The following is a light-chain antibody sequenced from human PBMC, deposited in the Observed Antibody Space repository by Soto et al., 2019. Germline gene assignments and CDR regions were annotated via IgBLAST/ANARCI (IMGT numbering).Light chain of an antibody. CDR1: QSVGSR. J-gene: IGKJ2*01. CDR3: QQYHNWPLYT. V-gene: IGKV3-15*01. Sequence: EIVMTQSPGTLSVSPGDSATLSCRASQSVGSRLAWYQHKPGQAPRLLIYAASTRATGIPARFSAFGSGTEFTLTISDLQSEDFAFYSYQQYHNWPLYTFGQGTNLDIK. CDR2: AAS.